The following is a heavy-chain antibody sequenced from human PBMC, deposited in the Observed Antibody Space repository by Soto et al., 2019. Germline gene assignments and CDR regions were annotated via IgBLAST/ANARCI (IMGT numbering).Heavy chain of an antibody. D-gene: IGHD4-17*01. J-gene: IGHJ5*02. CDR3: AREENPYGDYGANWFDP. Sequence: QVQLVESGGGLVKPGGSLRLSCAASGFTLSDYYMSWIRQAPGKGLEWGSYISSSGSTIYYADSVKGRFTISRDNAKNSLYLQMNSLRAEDMAVYYCAREENPYGDYGANWFDPWGQGTLVTVSS. V-gene: IGHV3-11*01. CDR1: GFTLSDYY. CDR2: ISSSGSTI.